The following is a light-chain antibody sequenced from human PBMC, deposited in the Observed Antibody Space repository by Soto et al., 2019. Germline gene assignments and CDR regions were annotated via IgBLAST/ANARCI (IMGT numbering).Light chain of an antibody. CDR3: QHYKSYSEA. V-gene: IGKV1-5*03. CDR1: QTISSW. J-gene: IGKJ1*01. CDR2: KAS. Sequence: DIQMTQSPSTLSGSVGDRFTITCRASQTISSWLAWYQQKPGKAPKLLIYKASTLKSGVPSRFSGSGSGTEFTLTISSLQPDDFATYYCQHYKSYSEAFGQGTKVDIK.